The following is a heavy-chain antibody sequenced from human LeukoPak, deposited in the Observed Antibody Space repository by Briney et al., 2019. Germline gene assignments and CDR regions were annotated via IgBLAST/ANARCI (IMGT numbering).Heavy chain of an antibody. CDR2: IDSDGRDT. CDR3: VRGTSVVAGIDF. V-gene: IGHV3-74*01. D-gene: IGHD2-15*01. CDR1: GFAFNRFW. Sequence: PGGSLRLSCAASGFAFNRFWIHWVRQAPEKGLVWVSHIDSDGRDTTYGDPAKGRLTMSRDNAKNTVYLQMNSLRADDTAVYYCVRGTSVVAGIDFWGQGTLVTVSS. J-gene: IGHJ4*02.